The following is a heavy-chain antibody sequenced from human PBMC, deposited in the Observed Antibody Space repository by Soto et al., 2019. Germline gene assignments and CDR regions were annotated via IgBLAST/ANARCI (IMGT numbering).Heavy chain of an antibody. J-gene: IGHJ4*02. CDR2: TNSDGSDT. Sequence: EVQLVESGGGLVQPGGSLRLSCAASGFTFSTYWRYWVRQAPGKGLVWVSRTNSDGSDTSYADSVKGRFTISRDNAKNTRYLQMNSLRAEDTAVYYCARDRGWSLFDYWGQGTLFTVSS. CDR3: ARDRGWSLFDY. V-gene: IGHV3-74*01. CDR1: GFTFSTYW. D-gene: IGHD6-19*01.